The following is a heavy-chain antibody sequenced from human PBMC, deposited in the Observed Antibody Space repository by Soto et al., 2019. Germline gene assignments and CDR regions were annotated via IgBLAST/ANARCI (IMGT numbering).Heavy chain of an antibody. CDR3: AKASGCSSTSCYRGYYYYYMDV. Sequence: EVQLLESGGGLVQPGGSLRLSCAASGFTFSSYAMSWVRQAPGMGLEWVSAISGSGGSTYYADSVKGRFTISRDNSKNTLYLQMNSLRAEDTAVYYCAKASGCSSTSCYRGYYYYYMDVWGKGTTVTVSS. V-gene: IGHV3-23*01. CDR2: ISGSGGST. J-gene: IGHJ6*03. CDR1: GFTFSSYA. D-gene: IGHD2-2*01.